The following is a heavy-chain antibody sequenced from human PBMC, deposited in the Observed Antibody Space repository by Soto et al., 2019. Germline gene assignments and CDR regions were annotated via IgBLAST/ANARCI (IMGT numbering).Heavy chain of an antibody. CDR3: ARTDSSGYYSTNPYYYYGMDV. Sequence: QVQLQESGPGLVKPSETLSLTCTVSGGSISSYYWSWIRQPPGKGLEWIGYIYYSGSTNYNPSLKSRVTISVDTSKTQFSLKLSSVTAADTAVYYCARTDSSGYYSTNPYYYYGMDVWGQGTTVTVSS. CDR2: IYYSGST. D-gene: IGHD3-22*01. V-gene: IGHV4-59*08. J-gene: IGHJ6*02. CDR1: GGSISSYY.